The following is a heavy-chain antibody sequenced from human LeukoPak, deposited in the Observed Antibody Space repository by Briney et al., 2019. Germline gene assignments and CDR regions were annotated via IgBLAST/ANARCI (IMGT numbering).Heavy chain of an antibody. J-gene: IGHJ4*02. CDR1: GYTFTSYG. V-gene: IGHV1-18*01. CDR2: ISAYNGNT. D-gene: IGHD5-12*01. Sequence: GASVKVSCKASGYTFTSYGISWVRQAPGQGLEWMGWISAYNGNTNYAQKLQGRVTMTTDTSTSTAYMELSSLRSEDTAVYYCASTDPTTEFDYWGQGTLVTVSS. CDR3: ASTDPTTEFDY.